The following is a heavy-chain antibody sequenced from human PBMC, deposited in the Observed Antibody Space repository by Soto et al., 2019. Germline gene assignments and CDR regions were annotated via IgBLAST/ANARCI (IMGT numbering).Heavy chain of an antibody. V-gene: IGHV3-30-3*01. CDR1: GFTFSSYA. CDR3: ARGGITIFGVVIRGAFDI. Sequence: SLRLSCAASGFTFSSYAMHWVRQAPGKGLEWVAVISYDASNKYYADSVKGRFTISRDNSKNTLYLQMNSLRAEDTAVYYCARGGITIFGVVIRGAFDIWGQGTMVTVSS. D-gene: IGHD3-3*01. CDR2: ISYDASNK. J-gene: IGHJ3*02.